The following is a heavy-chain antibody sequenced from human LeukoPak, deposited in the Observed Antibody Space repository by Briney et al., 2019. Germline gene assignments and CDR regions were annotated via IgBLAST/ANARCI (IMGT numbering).Heavy chain of an antibody. CDR1: GFTFSSYA. CDR2: ISYDGSNK. D-gene: IGHD3-16*02. J-gene: IGHJ4*02. V-gene: IGHV3-30*04. CDR3: ARSGYDYVWGSYRPPYYFDY. Sequence: GGSLRLSCAASGFTFSSYAMHWVRQAPGKGLEWVAVISYDGSNKYYADSVKGRFTISRDNSKNTLYLQMNSLRAEDTAVYYCARSGYDYVWGSYRPPYYFDYWGQGTLVTVSS.